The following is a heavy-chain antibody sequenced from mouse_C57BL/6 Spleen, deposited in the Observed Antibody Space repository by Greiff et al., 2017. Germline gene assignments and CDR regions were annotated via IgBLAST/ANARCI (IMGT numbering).Heavy chain of an antibody. V-gene: IGHV1-18*01. J-gene: IGHJ1*03. CDR2: INPNNGGT. CDR1: GYTFTDYN. CDR3: ARTGNGSPWYFDV. Sequence: EVKVVESGPELVKPGASVKIPCKASGYTFTDYNMDWVKQSHGKSLEWIGDINPNNGGTIYNQKFKGKATLTVDKSSSTAYMELRSLTSEDTAVYYCARTGNGSPWYFDVWGTGTTVTVSS. D-gene: IGHD1-1*01.